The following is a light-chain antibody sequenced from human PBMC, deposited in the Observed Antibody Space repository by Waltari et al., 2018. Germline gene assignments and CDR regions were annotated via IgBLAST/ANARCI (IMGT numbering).Light chain of an antibody. J-gene: IGLJ2*01. CDR2: DLN. Sequence: QSALTQPASVSGSPGQSITISCTGSNSDIGGYNFVSWYQQHPGKAPKLMIYDLNNPPSVVFNRFSASNSGKTASLTIAGLQAEDEANYYCSSYTTSSTLVFGGGTKVTVL. V-gene: IGLV2-14*03. CDR1: NSDIGGYNF. CDR3: SSYTTSSTLV.